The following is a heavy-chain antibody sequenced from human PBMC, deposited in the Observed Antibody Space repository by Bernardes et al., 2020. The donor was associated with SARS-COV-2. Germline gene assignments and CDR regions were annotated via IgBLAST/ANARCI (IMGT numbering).Heavy chain of an antibody. J-gene: IGHJ4*02. CDR3: AKSPGIAAASDY. Sequence: SETLSLTCNVSGGSISSGSYYWNWIRHPAGKGLEWIGRIYTSGSTTGSTSYNPSLKSRVSVSVDRSKNQFSLTLSSVTAADTAMYYGAKSPGIAAASDYWGQGTLVNVSS. CDR1: GGSISSGSYY. D-gene: IGHD6-13*01. V-gene: IGHV4-61*02. CDR2: IYTSGSTTGST.